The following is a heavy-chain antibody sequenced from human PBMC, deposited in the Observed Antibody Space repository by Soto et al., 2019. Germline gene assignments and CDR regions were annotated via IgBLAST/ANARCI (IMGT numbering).Heavy chain of an antibody. CDR3: AADLVDTAMVPFDNGYYYMDV. Sequence: GASVKVSCKASGFTFTSSAMQWVRQARGQRLEWIGWIVVGSGNTNYAQKFQERVTITRDMSTSTAYMELSSLRSEDTAVYYCAADLVDTAMVPFDNGYYYMDVWGKGTTVTVSS. V-gene: IGHV1-58*02. D-gene: IGHD5-18*01. CDR2: IVVGSGNT. J-gene: IGHJ6*03. CDR1: GFTFTSSA.